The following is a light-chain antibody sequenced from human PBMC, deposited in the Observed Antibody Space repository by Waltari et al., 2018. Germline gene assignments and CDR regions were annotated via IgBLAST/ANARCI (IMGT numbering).Light chain of an antibody. CDR3: QQYNTYSRT. J-gene: IGKJ4*01. V-gene: IGKV4-1*01. CDR2: WAS. CDR1: QSVLYSSNNKNY. Sequence: DIVMTQSPDSLAVSLGERATINCNSSQSVLYSSNNKNYLAWYQQKPGQPPKLLIYWASTRESGVPDRFSGSGSGTDFTLTISSLQPDDFATYYCQQYNTYSRTFGGGTKVEIK.